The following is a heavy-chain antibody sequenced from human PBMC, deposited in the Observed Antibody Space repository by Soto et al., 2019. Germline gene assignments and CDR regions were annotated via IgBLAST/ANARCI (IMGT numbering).Heavy chain of an antibody. D-gene: IGHD3-10*02. CDR1: GYSFATYW. Sequence: EVQLVQSGAEVKKPGESLKISCKGSGYSFATYWIGWVRQMPGKGLEWMGIIYPADSDTRYSPSFQGQVTISADKSISTAYLQWSSLTASDTAMPYCVRQDGTMFPFDYWGQGTLVTVSS. J-gene: IGHJ4*02. CDR2: IYPADSDT. CDR3: VRQDGTMFPFDY. V-gene: IGHV5-51*01.